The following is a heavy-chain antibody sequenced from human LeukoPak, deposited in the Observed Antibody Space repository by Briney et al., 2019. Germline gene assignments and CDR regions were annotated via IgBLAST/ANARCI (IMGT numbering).Heavy chain of an antibody. J-gene: IGHJ4*02. Sequence: GGSLRLSCAVSGITLSNYGMSWVRQAPGRGLEWVAGISGSGGSTNYADSVKGRFTTSRDDPKNTLYLQMNSLRAEDTAVYFCAKRGVVIRVILVGFHKEAYYFDSWGQGALVTVPS. CDR2: ISGSGGST. D-gene: IGHD3-22*01. CDR1: GITLSNYG. CDR3: AKRGVVIRVILVGFHKEAYYFDS. V-gene: IGHV3-23*01.